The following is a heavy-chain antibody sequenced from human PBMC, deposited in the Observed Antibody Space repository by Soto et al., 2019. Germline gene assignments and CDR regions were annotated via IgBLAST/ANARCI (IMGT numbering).Heavy chain of an antibody. J-gene: IGHJ4*02. Sequence: GGSLRLSCIAPGFTFDDHAMHWVRQAPGKGLEWVSGISWNSGYIGYADSAKGRFTISRDNAKNSVHLQMNSLRAEDTAFYYCAKDIKWNLPAGYLDNWGQGTLVTVSS. V-gene: IGHV3-9*01. D-gene: IGHD1-1*01. CDR1: GFTFDDHA. CDR2: ISWNSGYI. CDR3: AKDIKWNLPAGYLDN.